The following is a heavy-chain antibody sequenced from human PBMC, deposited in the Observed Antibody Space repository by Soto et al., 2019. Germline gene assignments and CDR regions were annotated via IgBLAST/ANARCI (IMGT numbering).Heavy chain of an antibody. CDR1: GFTFSSYA. Sequence: GGSLRLSCAASGFTFSSYAMSWVRQAPGKGLAWVSAISGSGGNTYYTESVMGRFTISRDDSKNTLYLQMSSLRAEDTAVYYCANQMHSCSGGTCSSKPNNWFESWGQGTLVTVSS. CDR2: ISGSGGNT. D-gene: IGHD2-15*01. CDR3: ANQMHSCSGGTCSSKPNNWFES. J-gene: IGHJ5*01. V-gene: IGHV3-23*01.